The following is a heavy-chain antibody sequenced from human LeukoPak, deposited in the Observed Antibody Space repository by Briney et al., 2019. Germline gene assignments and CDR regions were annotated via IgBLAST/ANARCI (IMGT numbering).Heavy chain of an antibody. D-gene: IGHD3-9*01. CDR2: INPNSGGT. CDR3: ARISVSLYFD. J-gene: IGHJ4*02. Sequence: ASVKVSCKTSGYTFAGYYIHWVRQAPGQGLEWIGRINPNSGGTKYEQKFQGRVTMTRDTSISTAYMELSRLRSDDTAVYYCARISVSLYFDWGQGTLVTVSS. V-gene: IGHV1-2*02. CDR1: GYTFAGYY.